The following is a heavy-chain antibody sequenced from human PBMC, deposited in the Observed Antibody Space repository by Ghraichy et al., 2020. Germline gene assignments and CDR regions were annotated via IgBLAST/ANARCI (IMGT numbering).Heavy chain of an antibody. CDR3: ASGGIELWSIF. D-gene: IGHD5-18*01. V-gene: IGHV4-59*01. CDR2: IYYSGSA. J-gene: IGHJ4*02. CDR1: AGSISSYY. Sequence: GSLSLTCTVSAGSISSYYWSWIRQPPGKGLEWIGYIYYSGSANYNPSLKSRVTISVDTSKNQFSLKLSSVTAADTAVYYCASGGIELWSIFWGQGTLVTVSS.